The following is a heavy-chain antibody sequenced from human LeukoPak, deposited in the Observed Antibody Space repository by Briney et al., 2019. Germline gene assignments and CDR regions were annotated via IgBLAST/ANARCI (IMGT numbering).Heavy chain of an antibody. CDR3: ARQSRDGSKTRGYFFDY. Sequence: GESLKISCQVSGYIFTNYWIGWVRQMPGKRLESMGIIYPADSDTTYSPSFRGPGTISADKSISTVYLQWSSLRASDTAMYYCARQSRDGSKTRGYFFDYWGQGTLVTVSS. V-gene: IGHV5-51*01. J-gene: IGHJ4*02. CDR2: IYPADSDT. D-gene: IGHD3-10*01. CDR1: GYIFTNYW.